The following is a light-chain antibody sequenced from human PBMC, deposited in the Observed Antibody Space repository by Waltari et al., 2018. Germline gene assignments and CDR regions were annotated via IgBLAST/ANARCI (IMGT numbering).Light chain of an antibody. CDR3: QSFDSSLNGYV. V-gene: IGLV1-40*01. J-gene: IGLJ1*01. CDR2: GNN. CDR1: DSNIGAGYE. Sequence: QSVLTQPPSVSGAPGQRVILSCTGSDSNIGAGYEVPRYQQLPGAAPKLLIYGNNNRPSGVPDRFSASKSGTSVSLAITGLQTDDEADYYCQSFDSSLNGYVFGTGTQVTVL.